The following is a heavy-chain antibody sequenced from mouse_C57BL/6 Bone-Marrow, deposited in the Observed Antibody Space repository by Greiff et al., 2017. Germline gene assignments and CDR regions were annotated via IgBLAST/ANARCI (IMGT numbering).Heavy chain of an antibody. CDR3: AIAFLYYDYALYYVDY. Sequence: QVHVKQPGAELVKPGASVKVSCKASGYTFTSYWMHWVKQRPGQGLEWIGRIHPSDSDTNYNQKFKGKATLTVDKASSTAYMQLSSLTSEDSAVYYCAIAFLYYDYALYYVDYWGQGTTLTVSS. V-gene: IGHV1-74*01. J-gene: IGHJ2*01. CDR2: IHPSDSDT. D-gene: IGHD2-4*01. CDR1: GYTFTSYW.